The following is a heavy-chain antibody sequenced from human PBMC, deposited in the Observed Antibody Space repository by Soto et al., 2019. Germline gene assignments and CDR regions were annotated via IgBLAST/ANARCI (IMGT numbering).Heavy chain of an antibody. CDR3: ARERAAAGTNWFDP. CDR1: GGSISSYY. Sequence: QVQLQESGPGLVKPSETLSLTCTVSGGSISSYYWSWIRQPPGKGLEWIGYIYYSGSTNYNPSLKRRDTXXLXTXXNQDSLKLSSVTAADTAVYYCARERAAAGTNWFDPWGQGTLVTVSS. CDR2: IYYSGST. D-gene: IGHD6-13*01. V-gene: IGHV4-59*01. J-gene: IGHJ5*02.